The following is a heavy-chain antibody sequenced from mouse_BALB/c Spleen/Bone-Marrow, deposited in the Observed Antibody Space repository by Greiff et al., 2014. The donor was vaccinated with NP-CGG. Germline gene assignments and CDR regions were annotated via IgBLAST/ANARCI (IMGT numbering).Heavy chain of an antibody. J-gene: IGHJ2*01. D-gene: IGHD3-3*01. CDR1: GYTFTSYP. CDR2: INPSSGYT. Sequence: QVQLKDSGAELARPGASVWMSCKASGYTFTSYPMNWVKQRPGQGLEWIGYINPSSGYTNYNQKFKDKATLTADKSSSTACMQLSSLTSEDSAVYYCTRRAADYFDYWGQGTTLTVSS. V-gene: IGHV1-4*01. CDR3: TRRAADYFDY.